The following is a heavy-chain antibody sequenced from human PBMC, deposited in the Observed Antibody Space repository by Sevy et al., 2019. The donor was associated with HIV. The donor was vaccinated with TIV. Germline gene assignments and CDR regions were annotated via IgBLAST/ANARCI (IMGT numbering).Heavy chain of an antibody. V-gene: IGHV3-66*01. CDR3: ARGKSGYGYALNY. D-gene: IGHD5-18*01. CDR2: IHSDDTT. Sequence: GGSLRLSCVASGFTFTRYQMSWVRQAPGKGPEGVSVIHSDDTTYHADSVKDRFTISRDNFKNTLYLHMSSLRAEDTAVYYCARGKSGYGYALNYWGQGTLVTVSS. CDR1: GFTFTRYQ. J-gene: IGHJ4*02.